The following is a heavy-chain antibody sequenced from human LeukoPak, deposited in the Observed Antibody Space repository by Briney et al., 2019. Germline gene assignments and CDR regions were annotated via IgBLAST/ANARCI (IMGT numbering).Heavy chain of an antibody. CDR3: ARVNWNDVSHSDY. D-gene: IGHD1-1*01. CDR1: GFTFSSYW. V-gene: IGHV3-7*01. Sequence: GGSLRLSCAASGFTFSSYWMSWVRQAPGKGLEWVANMKQDGSEKYYVDSVKGRFTISRDNAKNSLYLQMNSLRAEDTAVYYCARVNWNDVSHSDYWGQGTLVTVSS. J-gene: IGHJ4*02. CDR2: MKQDGSEK.